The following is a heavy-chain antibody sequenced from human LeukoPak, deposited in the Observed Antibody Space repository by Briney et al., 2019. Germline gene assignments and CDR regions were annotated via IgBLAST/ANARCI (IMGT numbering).Heavy chain of an antibody. D-gene: IGHD3-22*01. J-gene: IGHJ4*02. CDR3: ARESYSSGYYFFDY. V-gene: IGHV3-21*01. CDR1: GFTFSSYS. CDR2: ISSSSSYI. Sequence: GGSLRLSCAASGFTFSSYSVNWVRQAPGKGLEWVSSISSSSSYIYYADSVKGRFTISRDNAKNSLYLQMNSLRAEDTAVYYCARESYSSGYYFFDYWGQGTLVTVSS.